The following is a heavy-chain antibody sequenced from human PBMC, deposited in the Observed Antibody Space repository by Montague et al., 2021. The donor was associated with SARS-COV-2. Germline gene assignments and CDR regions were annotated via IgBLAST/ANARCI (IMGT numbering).Heavy chain of an antibody. J-gene: IGHJ4*02. Sequence: SETLSLTCAVSGGSISSSNWWSWVRQPPGKGLEWIGEIYHSGSTNYNPSLKSRVTISVAKSKNQFSLKLSSVTAADTAVYYCARRVSWATMMVVVAYFDYWGKGTLVPVSS. CDR3: ARRVSWATMMVVVAYFDY. V-gene: IGHV4-4*02. CDR1: GGSISSSNW. CDR2: IYHSGST. D-gene: IGHD3-22*01.